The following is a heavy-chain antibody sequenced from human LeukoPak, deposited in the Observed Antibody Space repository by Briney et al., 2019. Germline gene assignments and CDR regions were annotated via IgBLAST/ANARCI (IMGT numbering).Heavy chain of an antibody. J-gene: IGHJ4*02. CDR3: GRDEFTSNNC. Sequence: GGSLRLFCAASGLTFSRSWVCWVRQAPGKGLEWVANINEDGSGKYYVDSVRGRFTITRDNTKNSLYYQINDSRAAENTVKYCGRDEFTSNNCWGQGTLVTVSS. CDR2: INEDGSGK. CDR1: GLTFSRSW. D-gene: IGHD2-8*01. V-gene: IGHV3-7*01.